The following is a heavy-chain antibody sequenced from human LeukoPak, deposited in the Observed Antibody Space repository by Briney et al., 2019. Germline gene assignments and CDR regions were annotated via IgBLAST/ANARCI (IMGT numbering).Heavy chain of an antibody. J-gene: IGHJ3*02. CDR3: ARGGIVGSPGAFDI. V-gene: IGHV4-39*07. Sequence: SETLSLTCTVSGGSISSGGYYWSWIRQPPGKGLEWIGEINHSGSTNYNPSLKSRVTISVDTSKNQFSLKLSSVTAADTAVYYCARGGIVGSPGAFDIWGQGTMVTVSS. CDR2: INHSGST. D-gene: IGHD1-26*01. CDR1: GGSISSGGYY.